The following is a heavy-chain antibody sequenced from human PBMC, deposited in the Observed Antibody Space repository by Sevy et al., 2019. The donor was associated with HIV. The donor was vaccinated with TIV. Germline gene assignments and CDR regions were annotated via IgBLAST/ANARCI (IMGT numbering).Heavy chain of an antibody. V-gene: IGHV3-7*01. J-gene: IGHJ4*02. CDR3: ARESIAVAGIGYYFKY. Sequence: GGSLRLSCAASGFTFSSYWMSWVRQAPGKGLEWVATMKQDGSDKYYVDSVKGRFTISRDNAKNSLYLQMNSLRAEDSAVYYCARESIAVAGIGYYFKYWGQGTLVTVSS. D-gene: IGHD6-19*01. CDR1: GFTFSSYW. CDR2: MKQDGSDK.